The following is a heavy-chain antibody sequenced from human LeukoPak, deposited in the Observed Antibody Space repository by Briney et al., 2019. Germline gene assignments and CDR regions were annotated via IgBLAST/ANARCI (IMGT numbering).Heavy chain of an antibody. D-gene: IGHD1-26*01. V-gene: IGHV4-30-4*01. CDR2: MYYSGST. CDR1: GGSISSGDYY. J-gene: IGHJ4*02. CDR3: AGSGSYYEYYFDY. Sequence: SETLSLTCTVSGGSISSGDYYWSWIRQPPGKGLEWIAYMYYSGSTYYNPSLKSRVTMSADTSKNQLSLKLSSVTAADTAVYYCAGSGSYYEYYFDYWGQGTLVTVSS.